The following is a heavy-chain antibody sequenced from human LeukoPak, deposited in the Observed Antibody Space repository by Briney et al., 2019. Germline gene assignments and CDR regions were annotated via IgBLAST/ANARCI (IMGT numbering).Heavy chain of an antibody. Sequence: GGSLRLSCAASGFTFSSYAMSWVRQAPGKGLEWVSAISGSGGSTYYEDSVKGRFTISRDNSKNTLYLQMNSLRAEDTAVYYCAKDPRYCSSTSCSDYYYYMDVWGKGTTVTVSS. CDR1: GFTFSSYA. CDR2: ISGSGGST. V-gene: IGHV3-23*01. CDR3: AKDPRYCSSTSCSDYYYYMDV. D-gene: IGHD2-2*01. J-gene: IGHJ6*03.